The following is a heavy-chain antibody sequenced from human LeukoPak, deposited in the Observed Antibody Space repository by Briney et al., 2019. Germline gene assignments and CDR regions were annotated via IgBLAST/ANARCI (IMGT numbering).Heavy chain of an antibody. CDR3: ARAGGAPYYYYYGMDV. Sequence: SETLSLTCTVSGGSISGSSYYWGWIRQPPGKGLEWIGSIYYSGSTYYNPSLKSRVTISVDRSKNQFSLKLSSVTAADTAVYYCARAGGAPYYYYYGMDVWGQGTTVTVSS. CDR2: IYYSGST. V-gene: IGHV4-39*07. J-gene: IGHJ6*02. CDR1: GGSISGSSYY. D-gene: IGHD1-26*01.